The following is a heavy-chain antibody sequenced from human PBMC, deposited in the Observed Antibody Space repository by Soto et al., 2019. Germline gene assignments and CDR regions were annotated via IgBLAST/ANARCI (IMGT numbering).Heavy chain of an antibody. CDR2: INAGNGNT. CDR3: ARVGDEATLSRGIAAAGTRSFDI. CDR1: GYTFTSYA. Sequence: GASVKVSCKASGYTFTSYAMHWVRQAPGQRLEWMGWINAGNGNTKYSQKFQGRVTITRDTSASTAYMELSSLRSEDTAVYYCARVGDEATLSRGIAAAGTRSFDIWGQGTMVTVSS. J-gene: IGHJ3*02. D-gene: IGHD6-13*01. V-gene: IGHV1-3*01.